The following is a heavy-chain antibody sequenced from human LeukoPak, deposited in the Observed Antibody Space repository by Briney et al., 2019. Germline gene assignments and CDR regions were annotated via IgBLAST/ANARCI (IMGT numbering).Heavy chain of an antibody. Sequence: ASVKVSCKASGYTFTNYYIHWVRQAPGQGLEWMGLINPGGDKTDYAQNFQGRVTMTRDTSTSTVYMGLSSLRSEDTAVYYCARIRDGYNDAYDIWGQGTMVTVSS. CDR1: GYTFTNYY. V-gene: IGHV1-46*01. CDR3: ARIRDGYNDAYDI. CDR2: INPGGDKT. D-gene: IGHD5-24*01. J-gene: IGHJ3*02.